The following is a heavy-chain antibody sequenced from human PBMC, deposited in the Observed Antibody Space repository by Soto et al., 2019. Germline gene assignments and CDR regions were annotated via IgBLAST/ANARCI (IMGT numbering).Heavy chain of an antibody. V-gene: IGHV3-23*01. J-gene: IGHJ3*02. Sequence: EVQLLESGGGLVQPGGSLRISCAASGFTFSIYSMTWVRQAPGKGLEWVSTISGSGGSTYYTDSVKGRFTISRDNSKNTLFLQLNSLRAEATAVYYCAKDWTSIWGQGTMVTVSS. CDR3: AKDWTSI. CDR2: ISGSGGST. D-gene: IGHD3-3*01. CDR1: GFTFSIYS.